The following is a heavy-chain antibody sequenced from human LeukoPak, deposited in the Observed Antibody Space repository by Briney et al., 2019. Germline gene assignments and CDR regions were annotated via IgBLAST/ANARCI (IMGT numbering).Heavy chain of an antibody. CDR3: ARVGQGTPLFDY. Sequence: ASVKVSCKASGYTFTGYYMHWVRQAPGQGLEWMGWINPNSGGTSYAQKFQGRVTMTRDTSISTAYMELSRLRSDDTAVYYCARVGQGTPLFDYWGQGTLVTVSS. J-gene: IGHJ4*02. CDR1: GYTFTGYY. CDR2: INPNSGGT. D-gene: IGHD1-1*01. V-gene: IGHV1-2*02.